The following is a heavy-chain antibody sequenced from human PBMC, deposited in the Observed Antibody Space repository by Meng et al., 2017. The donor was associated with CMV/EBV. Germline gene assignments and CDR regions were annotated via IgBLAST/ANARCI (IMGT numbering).Heavy chain of an antibody. CDR2: ISSSSSYI. CDR3: ARGPYYDFWSGYYSGYYGMDV. V-gene: IGHV3-21*01. J-gene: IGHJ6*02. D-gene: IGHD3-3*01. CDR1: GFTFSSYS. Sequence: GGSLRLSCAASGFTFSSYSMNWVRQAPGKGLEWVSSISSSSSYIYYADSVKGRFTISRDNAKNSLYLQMNSLRAEDTAVYYCARGPYYDFWSGYYSGYYGMDVWGQGTTVTVSS.